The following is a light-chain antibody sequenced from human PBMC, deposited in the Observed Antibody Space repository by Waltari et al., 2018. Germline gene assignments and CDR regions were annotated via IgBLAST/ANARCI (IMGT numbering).Light chain of an antibody. V-gene: IGKV4-1*01. J-gene: IGKJ3*01. CDR3: QQYYSVPIT. CDR2: WAS. Sequence: DIVMTQSPDSLAVSLGERATIKCKSSQTVLYSSNNRNYLAWYQKKPGQPPKLLIYWASTRESGVPDRFSGSGSGTDFTLTISSLQAEDVAVYYCQQYYSVPITFGPGTKVDIK. CDR1: QTVLYSSNNRNY.